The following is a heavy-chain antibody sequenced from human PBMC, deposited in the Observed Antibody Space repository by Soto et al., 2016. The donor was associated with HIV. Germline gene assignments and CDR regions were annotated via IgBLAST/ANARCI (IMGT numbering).Heavy chain of an antibody. D-gene: IGHD2-15*01. J-gene: IGHJ4*02. CDR2: ISGAGDST. CDR1: GFTFDDYA. Sequence: EVQLVESGGGVVQPGGSLRLSCAASGFTFDDYAMHWVRQGPGKGLEWVSLISGAGDSTSYADSVKGRFTISRDNSKNSLYLQMNSLRTEDTALYYCAKALGYCSGGSCYSELYYFDYWGQGTLVTVSS. V-gene: IGHV3-43*02. CDR3: AKALGYCSGGSCYSELYYFDY.